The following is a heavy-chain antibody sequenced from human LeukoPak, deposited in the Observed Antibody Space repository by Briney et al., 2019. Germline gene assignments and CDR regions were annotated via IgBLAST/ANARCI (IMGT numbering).Heavy chain of an antibody. D-gene: IGHD3-10*01. V-gene: IGHV4-4*02. Sequence: SETLSLTCSVSIGSISSSKWWSWVRQSPVKGLEWIGEIYLYGTTNYNPSFTSRVTMSVDTSKNQFSLKLSSVTAADTAVYYCARVERILWFGELFYYFDYWGQGTLVTVSS. J-gene: IGHJ4*02. CDR3: ARVERILWFGELFYYFDY. CDR2: IYLYGTT. CDR1: IGSISSSKW.